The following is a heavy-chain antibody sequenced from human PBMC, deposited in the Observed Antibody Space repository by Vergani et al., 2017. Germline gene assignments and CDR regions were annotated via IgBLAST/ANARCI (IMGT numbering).Heavy chain of an antibody. J-gene: IGHJ4*02. D-gene: IGHD3-22*01. CDR1: GYTFTDYY. Sequence: VQLVQSGAEVKKPGASVKVSCKASGYTFTDYYMHWVQQAPGKGLEWMGLVDPEDGETIYAEKFQGRVTITADESTSTAYMELSSLRSEDTAVYYCARAAVYYDSSGYFLGYYFDYWGQGTLVTVSS. CDR3: ARAAVYYDSSGYFLGYYFDY. CDR2: VDPEDGET. V-gene: IGHV1-69-2*01.